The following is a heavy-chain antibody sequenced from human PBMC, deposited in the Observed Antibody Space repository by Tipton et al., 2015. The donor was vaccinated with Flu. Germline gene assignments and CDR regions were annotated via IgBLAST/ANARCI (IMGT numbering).Heavy chain of an antibody. CDR3: ARQARGDCSGGSCHEDY. CDR2: ISAYNGNT. Sequence: QLVQSGAEVKKPGASVKVSCKASGYTFTSYGISWVRQAPGQGLEWMGWISAYNGNTNYAQKLQGRVTMTTDTSTSTAYMELRSLRSDDTAVYYCARQARGDCSGGSCHEDYWGQGTLVTVSS. J-gene: IGHJ4*02. CDR1: GYTFTSYG. V-gene: IGHV1-18*04. D-gene: IGHD2-15*01.